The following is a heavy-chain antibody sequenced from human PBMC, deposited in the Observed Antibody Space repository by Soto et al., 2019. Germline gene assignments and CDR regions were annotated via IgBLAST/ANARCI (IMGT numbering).Heavy chain of an antibody. Sequence: HPGGSLRLSCAASGFTVSSNYMSWVRQAPGKGLEWVSVIYSGGSTYYADSVKGRFTISRDNSKNTLYLQMNSLRAEDTAVYYCARVLLRMVYAIDAFDIWGQGTMVTVSS. J-gene: IGHJ3*02. D-gene: IGHD2-8*01. CDR1: GFTVSSNY. CDR2: IYSGGST. V-gene: IGHV3-66*01. CDR3: ARVLLRMVYAIDAFDI.